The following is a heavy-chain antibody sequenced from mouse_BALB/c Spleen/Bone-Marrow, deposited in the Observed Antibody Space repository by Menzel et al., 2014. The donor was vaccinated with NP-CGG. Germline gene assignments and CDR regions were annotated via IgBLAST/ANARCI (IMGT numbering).Heavy chain of an antibody. CDR1: GYTFTSYT. Sequence: VQGVESGAELARPGASVKMSYKASGYTFTSYTMHWVKQRPGQGLEWIGYINPSSGYTNYNQKFKDKATLTADKSSSTAYMQLSSLTSEDSAVYYCARFFYDYDGPWFAYWGQGTLVTVSA. D-gene: IGHD2-4*01. CDR3: ARFFYDYDGPWFAY. V-gene: IGHV1-4*01. CDR2: INPSSGYT. J-gene: IGHJ3*01.